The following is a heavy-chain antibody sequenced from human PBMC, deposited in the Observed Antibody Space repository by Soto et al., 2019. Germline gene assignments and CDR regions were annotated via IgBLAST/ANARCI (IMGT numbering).Heavy chain of an antibody. D-gene: IGHD3-22*01. CDR3: ARWSINYYDSSGYYPHTDY. Sequence: ASVKVSCKASGYTFTSYYINWVRQATGQGLEWMGWMNPNSGNTGYAQKFQGRVTMTRNTSISTAYMELSSLRSEDTAVYYCARWSINYYDSSGYYPHTDYWGQGTLVTVS. J-gene: IGHJ4*02. CDR2: MNPNSGNT. CDR1: GYTFTSYY. V-gene: IGHV1-8*01.